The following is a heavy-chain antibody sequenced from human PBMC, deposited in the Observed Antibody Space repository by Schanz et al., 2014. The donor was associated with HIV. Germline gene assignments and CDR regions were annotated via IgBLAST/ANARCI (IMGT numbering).Heavy chain of an antibody. D-gene: IGHD4-17*01. CDR2: ISYDGTKK. CDR3: ARQGLRFSFWLDY. J-gene: IGHJ4*02. Sequence: QEQLVESGGGVVQPGRSLRLSCVASGFNFNSYGMHWVRQAPGKGLEWVAVISYDGTKKHYADSVKGRFTISRDNSKNTLYLQMNNLRAEDTAVYSCARQGLRFSFWLDYWGQGTPVTVS. V-gene: IGHV3-30*03. CDR1: GFNFNSYG.